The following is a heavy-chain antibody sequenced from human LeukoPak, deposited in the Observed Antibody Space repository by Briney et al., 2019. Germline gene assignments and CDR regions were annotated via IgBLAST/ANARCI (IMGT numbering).Heavy chain of an antibody. J-gene: IGHJ4*02. V-gene: IGHV4-61*05. CDR1: RGSISGSIRSYY. D-gene: IGHD5-12*01. CDR3: ARFPPGYSGAYYFDY. Sequence: SETLSLTCTVSRGSISGSIRSYYWGWLRQPPGKGLEWIGYISSSGSVNDNPSLRSRVTISVDTSKNQFFLNLSSVSGADTAVYYCARFPPGYSGAYYFDYWGQGTLVTVSP. CDR2: ISSSGSV.